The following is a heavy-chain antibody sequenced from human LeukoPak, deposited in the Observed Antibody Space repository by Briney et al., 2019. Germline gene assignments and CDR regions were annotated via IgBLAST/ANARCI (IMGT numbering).Heavy chain of an antibody. Sequence: GGSLRLSCAASGFTFSSYAMHWVRQAPGKGLEWVAVISYDGSNKYYADSVKGRFTISRDNSKNTLYLQMNSLRAEDTAVYYCARDSSGYYATLVYWGQGTLVTVSS. CDR2: ISYDGSNK. CDR3: ARDSSGYYATLVY. CDR1: GFTFSSYA. V-gene: IGHV3-30*04. D-gene: IGHD3-22*01. J-gene: IGHJ4*02.